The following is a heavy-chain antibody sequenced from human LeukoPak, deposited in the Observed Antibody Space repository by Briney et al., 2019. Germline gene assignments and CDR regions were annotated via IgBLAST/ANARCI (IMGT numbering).Heavy chain of an antibody. Sequence: SETLSLTCTVSRGSISSYFWSWIRQPPGKELEWIGYIYYNGSTNYNPSLKSRVTMSVDTSKKQFSLQLNSVTAADTAVYFCARGYSGTYGRFDYWGPGILDTVSS. J-gene: IGHJ4*02. CDR3: ARGYSGTYGRFDY. CDR2: IYYNGST. CDR1: RGSISSYF. D-gene: IGHD1-26*01. V-gene: IGHV4-59*01.